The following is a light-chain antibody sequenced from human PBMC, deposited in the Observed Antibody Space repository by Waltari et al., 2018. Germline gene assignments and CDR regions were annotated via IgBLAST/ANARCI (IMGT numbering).Light chain of an antibody. J-gene: IGKJ5*01. V-gene: IGKV2-28*01. CDR2: LAS. Sequence: DIVMTQSPLSLPVTPGEPASISCRSSQSLMTSNGYNYLDWYVKKTGQPPQLLIYLASNRATGVSERFIGSQAGTDCTQNISRVEAEDVGIYYCMQGLPIPDTSDQGTRLEIK. CDR1: QSLMTSNGYNY. CDR3: MQGLPIPDT.